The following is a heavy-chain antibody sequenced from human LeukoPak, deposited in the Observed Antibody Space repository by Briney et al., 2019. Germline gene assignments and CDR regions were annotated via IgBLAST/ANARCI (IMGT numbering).Heavy chain of an antibody. CDR3: AREDCSSTSCAGMDV. J-gene: IGHJ6*02. CDR2: IYSGGST. D-gene: IGHD2-2*01. CDR1: GFTVSSNC. Sequence: GGSLRLSCAASGFTVSSNCMSWVRQAPGKGLEWVSVIYSGGSTYYADSVKGRFTISRDNSKNTLYLQMNSLRAEDTAVYYCAREDCSSTSCAGMDVWGQGTTVTVSS. V-gene: IGHV3-53*01.